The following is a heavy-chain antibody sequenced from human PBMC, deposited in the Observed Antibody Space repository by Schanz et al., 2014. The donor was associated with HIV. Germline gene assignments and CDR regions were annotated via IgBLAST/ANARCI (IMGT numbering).Heavy chain of an antibody. D-gene: IGHD3-10*01. CDR1: GITFSSYA. CDR3: VRETSSGVDYFDY. Sequence: EVQLLESGGGLVQPGGSLRLSCAASGITFSSYAMSWVRQAPGKGLEWVSAISWNSGSIGYADSVKGRFTISRDNANNSVYLQMNSLRGEDTAVYYCVRETSSGVDYFDYWGQGTLVTVS. J-gene: IGHJ4*02. CDR2: ISWNSGSI. V-gene: IGHV3-23*01.